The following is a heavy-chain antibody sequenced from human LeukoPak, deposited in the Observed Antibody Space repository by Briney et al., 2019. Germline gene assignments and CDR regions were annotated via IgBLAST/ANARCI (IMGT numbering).Heavy chain of an antibody. CDR1: GFTFSSYS. D-gene: IGHD6-13*01. V-gene: IGHV3-48*01. CDR3: ARDSSSWYGDYYYYYGMDV. J-gene: IGHJ6*02. Sequence: GSLRLSCAASGFTFSSYSMNWVRQAPGKGLEWVSYISSSSSTIYYADSVKGRFTISRDNAKNSLYLQMNSLRAEDTAVYYCARDSSSWYGDYYYYYGMDVWGQGTTVTVSS. CDR2: ISSSSSTI.